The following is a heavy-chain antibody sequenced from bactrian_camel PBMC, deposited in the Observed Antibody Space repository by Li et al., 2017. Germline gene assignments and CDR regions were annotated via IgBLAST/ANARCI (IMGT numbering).Heavy chain of an antibody. V-gene: IGHV3S40*01. CDR1: GATFSSYW. Sequence: VQLVESGGGLVQPGGSLRLSCAASGATFSSYWMSWFRQAPGKGLEWVSSINSGAGSTYYADSVKGRYTISRDNAKNTVYLQMNSLKPEDTAVYTCAAEPRGATTLKPGAYTIWGLGTQVTVS. J-gene: IGHJ4*01. CDR3: AAEPRGATTLKPGAYTI. D-gene: IGHD4*01. CDR2: INSGAGST.